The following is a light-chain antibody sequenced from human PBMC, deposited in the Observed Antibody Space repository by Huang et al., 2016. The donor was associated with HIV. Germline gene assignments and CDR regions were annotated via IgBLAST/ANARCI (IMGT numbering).Light chain of an antibody. CDR3: QQYDNVPYT. CDR2: DAS. V-gene: IGKV1-33*01. CDR1: QDITNY. J-gene: IGKJ2*01. Sequence: DIQMTQSPSSLSASVGDRVPITCQASQDITNYLNWYQQKPGKAPKLLIYDASNLETGGPSRFSGSGSGTDFTLTIRSLQPEDIATYYCQQYDNVPYTFGQGTKLEIK.